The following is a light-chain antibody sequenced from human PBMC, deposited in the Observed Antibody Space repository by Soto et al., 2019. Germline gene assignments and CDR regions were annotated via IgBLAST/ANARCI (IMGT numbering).Light chain of an antibody. CDR2: DAS. CDR1: QSVSTY. CDR3: QQRNTWIT. J-gene: IGKJ5*01. V-gene: IGKV3-11*01. Sequence: DIVLTQSPATLSLSPGERATLSCRASQSVSTYLVWYQQKPGQAPRLLFYDASNRATGIPARFSGSGSGTDFTLTISILEPEDLAVYYGQQRNTWITFGQGTRLEI.